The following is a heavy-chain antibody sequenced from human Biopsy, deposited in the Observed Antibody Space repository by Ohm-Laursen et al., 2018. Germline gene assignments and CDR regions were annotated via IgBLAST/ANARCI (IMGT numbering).Heavy chain of an antibody. CDR1: GGSISRDY. CDR2: IYYTGST. CDR3: ARATNSTGWPYYYFYGMDV. Sequence: SETLSLTCTASGGSISRDYWSWIRQPPGKGLEWIGYIYYTGSTNHNPSLKSRVTISVDTSKNHISLRLNSVTAAVTTVYYCARATNSTGWPYYYFYGMDVWGQGTTVTVSS. D-gene: IGHD2/OR15-2a*01. V-gene: IGHV4-59*01. J-gene: IGHJ6*02.